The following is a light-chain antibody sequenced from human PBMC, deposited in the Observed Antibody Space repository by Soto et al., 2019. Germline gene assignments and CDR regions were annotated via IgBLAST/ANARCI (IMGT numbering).Light chain of an antibody. CDR2: LGS. Sequence: DIVMTQSPLSLPVTPGEPASISCRSSQSLLYSNGYNYLDWYLQKPGQSPQLLIYLGSNRASGVPDRFSGSGSGTDFTLKISRVEAEDVGVYYCMQPLQSWTVGQGTKVDIK. CDR3: MQPLQSWT. CDR1: QSLLYSNGYNY. J-gene: IGKJ1*01. V-gene: IGKV2-28*01.